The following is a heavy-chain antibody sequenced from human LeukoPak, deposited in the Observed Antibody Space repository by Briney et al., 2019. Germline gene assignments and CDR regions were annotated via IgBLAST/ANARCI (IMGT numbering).Heavy chain of an antibody. D-gene: IGHD3-22*01. V-gene: IGHV4-4*07. CDR2: IYTSGSISGNT. J-gene: IGHJ3*02. CDR1: GGSISSYY. Sequence: SETLSLTCTVSGGSISSYYWSWIRQPAGKGLEWIGRIYTSGSISGNTNYNPSLKSRVTMSVDRSKNQFSLKLSSVTAADTAVYYCARDRYYYDSSTYYSAFHTWGQGTMVTASS. CDR3: ARDRYYYDSSTYYSAFHT.